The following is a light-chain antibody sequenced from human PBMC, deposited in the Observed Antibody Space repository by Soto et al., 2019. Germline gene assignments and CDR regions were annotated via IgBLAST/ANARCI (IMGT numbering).Light chain of an antibody. J-gene: IGKJ3*01. Sequence: EIVLTQSPATLSLSPGERATLSCRASQSVGSFLAWYQHKPGQAPRLLIYDASTRATGIPARFSGSGSGTDFTLTISNLEPEDFAVYYCHQRSNWPPFTFGPGTKVDVK. CDR3: HQRSNWPPFT. CDR2: DAS. V-gene: IGKV3-11*01. CDR1: QSVGSF.